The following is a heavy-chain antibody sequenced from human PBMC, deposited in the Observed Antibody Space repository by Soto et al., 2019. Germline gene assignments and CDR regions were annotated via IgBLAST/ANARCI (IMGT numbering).Heavy chain of an antibody. CDR3: ARRRGYSGLDY. V-gene: IGHV4-59*01. J-gene: IGHJ4*02. Sequence: QVQLQESGPGLVKPSETLSLTCTVSGGSISSYYWSWIRQPPGKGLEWIGYIYYSGSTNYNPSLKSRVTISVDKSKSQFSLKLSSVTAADTAVYYCARRRGYSGLDYWGQGTLVTVSA. CDR1: GGSISSYY. D-gene: IGHD5-12*01. CDR2: IYYSGST.